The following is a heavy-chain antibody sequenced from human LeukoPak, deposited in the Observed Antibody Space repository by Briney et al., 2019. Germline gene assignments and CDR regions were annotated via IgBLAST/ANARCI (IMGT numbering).Heavy chain of an antibody. CDR1: GGSISSSSYY. CDR2: IYYSGST. J-gene: IGHJ6*03. CDR3: ARPYSSRYYYYYMDV. Sequence: PSETLSLTCTVSGGSISSSSYYWGWIRQPPGKGLEWIGSIYYSGSTYYNPALKSRVTISVDTSKNQFSLKLSSVTAADTAVYYCARPYSSRYYYYYMDVWGKGTTVTVSS. D-gene: IGHD6-13*01. V-gene: IGHV4-39*01.